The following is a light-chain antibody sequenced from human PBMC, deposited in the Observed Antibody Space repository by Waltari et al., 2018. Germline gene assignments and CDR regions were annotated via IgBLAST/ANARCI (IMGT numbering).Light chain of an antibody. V-gene: IGKV1-5*01. CDR2: DGS. Sequence: DIQMTQSPSTLSASVGDRVTITCRASESISTWLAWHQQRPGKAPKLLMSDGSRLESGVPSRFSGSRSETEFTLTINSLQPDDLATFYCQQYHIYPFTFGQGTKLEIK. CDR1: ESISTW. CDR3: QQYHIYPFT. J-gene: IGKJ2*01.